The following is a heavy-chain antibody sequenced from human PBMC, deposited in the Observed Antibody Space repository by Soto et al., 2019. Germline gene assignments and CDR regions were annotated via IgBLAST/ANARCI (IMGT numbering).Heavy chain of an antibody. CDR2: ISTYTGNT. V-gene: IGHV1-18*01. CDR3: ARDGTMVRGVIIANDAFDI. D-gene: IGHD3-10*01. CDR1: GYTFTNYG. Sequence: QVQMVQSGAEVKKPGASVKVSCKASGYTFTNYGISWVRQAPGQGLEWLGWISTYTGNTDYAQKLQGRLTMTTDTSTTTAYMELRSLRSDDTAVYYCARDGTMVRGVIIANDAFDIWGQGTMVTVSS. J-gene: IGHJ3*02.